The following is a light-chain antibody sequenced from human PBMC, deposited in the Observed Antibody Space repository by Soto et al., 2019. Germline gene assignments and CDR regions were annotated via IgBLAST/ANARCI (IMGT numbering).Light chain of an antibody. Sequence: QSVLTQPRSVSGSPGQSVTISCTGTNSDVGGYNYVSWYQQYPGKAPKLMISGVSERPSGVPDRFSGSKSRNTASLTISGLQAEDEADYYCCSYVDTDTWVFGGGTNVTVL. CDR1: NSDVGGYNY. CDR2: GVS. J-gene: IGLJ3*02. V-gene: IGLV2-11*01. CDR3: CSYVDTDTWV.